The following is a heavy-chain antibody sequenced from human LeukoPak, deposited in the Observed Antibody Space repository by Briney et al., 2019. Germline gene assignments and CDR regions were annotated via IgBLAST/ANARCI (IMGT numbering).Heavy chain of an antibody. CDR1: GGSISSSSYY. CDR2: IYYSGST. D-gene: IGHD6-19*01. V-gene: IGHV4-39*07. Sequence: SETLSLTCTVSGGSISSSSYYWGWIRQPPGKGLEWIGSIYYSGSTYYNPFLKSRVTISVDTSKNQFSLKLSSVTAADTAVYYCARGMAVAGRFDPWGQGTLVTVSS. J-gene: IGHJ5*02. CDR3: ARGMAVAGRFDP.